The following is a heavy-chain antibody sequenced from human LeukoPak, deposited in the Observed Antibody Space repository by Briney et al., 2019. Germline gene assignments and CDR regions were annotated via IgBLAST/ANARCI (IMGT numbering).Heavy chain of an antibody. D-gene: IGHD3-3*01. CDR2: IYPGDSDT. J-gene: IGHJ6*03. CDR3: ARHNKVGTCYDFWSGPSDYYYYYMDV. Sequence: GESLKISCKGSGYSFTSYWIGWVRQMPGKGLEWMGIIYPGDSDTRYSPSFQGQVTISADKSISTAYLQWSSLKASDTAMYYCARHNKVGTCYDFWSGPSDYYYYYMDVWGKGTTVTVSS. V-gene: IGHV5-51*01. CDR1: GYSFTSYW.